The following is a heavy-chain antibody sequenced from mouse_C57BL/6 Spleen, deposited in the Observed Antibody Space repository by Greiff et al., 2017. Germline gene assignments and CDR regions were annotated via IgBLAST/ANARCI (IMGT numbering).Heavy chain of an antibody. D-gene: IGHD1-1*01. CDR1: GYTFTSYW. CDR3: ANYYIGSGSARFAY. V-gene: IGHV1-72*01. CDR2: IDPKSGGT. Sequence: VQLQQPGAELVKPGASVKLSCKASGYTFTSYWMHWVKQRPGRGLEWIGRIDPKSGGTKYNEKFKSKATRTVDKPSSTAYMQLSSLTSEDSAVYNCANYYIGSGSARFAYWGQGTLVTVSA. J-gene: IGHJ3*01.